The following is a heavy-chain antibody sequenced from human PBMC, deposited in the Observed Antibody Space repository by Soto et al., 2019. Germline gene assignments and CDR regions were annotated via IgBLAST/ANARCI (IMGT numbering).Heavy chain of an antibody. V-gene: IGHV3-7*01. CDR3: ARPPRYSGSWSFDY. Sequence: GGSLRLSCAASGFAFSNSWMYWVRQAPGKGLEWVAIIKQDGSEKYYVDSVKGRFTISRDNAKNSLYLQMNSLRAEDTAVYYCARPPRYSGSWSFDYWGQGTLVTVSS. J-gene: IGHJ4*02. CDR2: IKQDGSEK. CDR1: GFAFSNSW. D-gene: IGHD1-26*01.